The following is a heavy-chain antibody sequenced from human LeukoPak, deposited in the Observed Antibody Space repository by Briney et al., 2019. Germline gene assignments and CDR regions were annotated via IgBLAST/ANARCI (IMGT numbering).Heavy chain of an antibody. D-gene: IGHD6-19*01. CDR3: AKDTVNSGSSY. V-gene: IGHV3-74*01. CDR1: GFTFSSYW. J-gene: IGHJ4*02. Sequence: GGSLRLSCAASGFTFSSYWMHWVRQAPGKGLVWVSRTNSDGSSTSYADSVKGRFTISRDNAKNTLYLQMNSLRAADTAVYYCAKDTVNSGSSYWGQGTLVTVSS. CDR2: TNSDGSST.